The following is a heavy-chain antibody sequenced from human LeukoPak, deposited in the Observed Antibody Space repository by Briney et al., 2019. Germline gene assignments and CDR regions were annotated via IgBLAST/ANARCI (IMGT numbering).Heavy chain of an antibody. V-gene: IGHV4-4*07. D-gene: IGHD4-11*01. Sequence: SETLSLTCTVSGGSISSYYWSWIRQPAGKGLEWIGRIYTSGSTNYNPSLKSRVTMSVDTPKNQFSLKLSSVTAADTAVYYCARTDYSNYYYYYYMDVWGKGTTVTVSS. J-gene: IGHJ6*03. CDR1: GGSISSYY. CDR2: IYTSGST. CDR3: ARTDYSNYYYYYYMDV.